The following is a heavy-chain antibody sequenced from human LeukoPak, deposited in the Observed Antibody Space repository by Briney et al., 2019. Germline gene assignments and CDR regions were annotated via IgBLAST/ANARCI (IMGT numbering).Heavy chain of an antibody. D-gene: IGHD2-15*01. V-gene: IGHV3-33*01. CDR1: GFTFSSYG. CDR2: IWYDGSKE. CDR3: ARVIGWSLFDC. Sequence: GGSLRLSCAASGFTFSSYGMHWVRPAPGKGLEWVAVIWYDGSKEYLADSVKGRFTISRDNSKNTVYLQMNSLKTEDTAVYYCARVIGWSLFDCWGQGTLVTVSS. J-gene: IGHJ4*02.